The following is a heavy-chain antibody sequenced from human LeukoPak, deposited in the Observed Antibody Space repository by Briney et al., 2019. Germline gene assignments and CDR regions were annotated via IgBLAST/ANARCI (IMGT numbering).Heavy chain of an antibody. CDR3: ARDIFPSVNSSGRTKGAFDI. Sequence: PGGSLRLSCAASGFTFSSYSMNWVRQAPGKGLEWVSSISSSSSYIYYADSVKGRFTISRDNAKNSLYLQMNSLRAEDTAVYYCARDIFPSVNSSGRTKGAFDIWGQGTMVTVSS. CDR2: ISSSSSYI. V-gene: IGHV3-21*01. CDR1: GFTFSSYS. J-gene: IGHJ3*02. D-gene: IGHD6-19*01.